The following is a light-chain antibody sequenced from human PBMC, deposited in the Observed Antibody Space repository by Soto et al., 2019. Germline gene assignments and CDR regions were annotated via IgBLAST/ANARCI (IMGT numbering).Light chain of an antibody. CDR3: QHYNDRPPWT. J-gene: IGKJ1*01. CDR1: QSVGSN. V-gene: IGKV3-15*01. Sequence: EIVMTQSPATLSVSPGERATLSCRASQSVGSNLAWYQQKPGRAPRLLIFGASTRATDIPARFSGSGSGTEFTLTISTLQSEDFAVYYCQHYNDRPPWTFGQGTKVDIK. CDR2: GAS.